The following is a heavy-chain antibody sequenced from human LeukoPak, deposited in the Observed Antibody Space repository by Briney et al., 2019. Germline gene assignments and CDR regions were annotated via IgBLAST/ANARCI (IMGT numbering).Heavy chain of an antibody. CDR1: GGSISSGSYY. J-gene: IGHJ4*02. Sequence: SETLSLTCTVSGGSISSGSYYWSWIRQPAGKGLEWIGRIYTSGSTNYNPSLKSRVTISVDTSKNRFSLKLSSVTAADTAVYYCARTRIAAAGIYYFDYWGQGTLVTVSS. CDR3: ARTRIAAAGIYYFDY. D-gene: IGHD6-13*01. V-gene: IGHV4-61*02. CDR2: IYTSGST.